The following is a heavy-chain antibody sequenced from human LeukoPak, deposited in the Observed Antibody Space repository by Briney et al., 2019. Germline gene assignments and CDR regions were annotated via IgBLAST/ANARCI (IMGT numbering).Heavy chain of an antibody. CDR2: IYYSGST. V-gene: IGHV4-39*07. CDR3: ARDRHYYYMDV. Sequence: PSETLSLTCTVSGGSISSSSYYWGWIRQPPGKGLEWIGSIYYSGSTYYNPSLKSRVTISVDTSKNQFSLKLSSVTAADTAVYYCARDRHYYYMDVWGKGTTVTISS. J-gene: IGHJ6*03. CDR1: GGSISSSSYY.